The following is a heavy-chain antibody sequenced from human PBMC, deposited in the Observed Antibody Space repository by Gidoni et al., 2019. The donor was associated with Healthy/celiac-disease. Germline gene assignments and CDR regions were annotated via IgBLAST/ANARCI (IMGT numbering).Heavy chain of an antibody. J-gene: IGHJ2*01. V-gene: IGHV3-23*01. Sequence: EVQLLESGGGLVQPGGSLRLSCAASGFTFSSYAMSWVRQAPGKGLEWVSAISGSGGSTYYADSVKGRFTISRDNSKNTLYLQMNSLRAEDTAVYYCAKPSDGGGDYPGGWWYFDLWGRGTLVTVSS. D-gene: IGHD4-17*01. CDR1: GFTFSSYA. CDR3: AKPSDGGGDYPGGWWYFDL. CDR2: ISGSGGST.